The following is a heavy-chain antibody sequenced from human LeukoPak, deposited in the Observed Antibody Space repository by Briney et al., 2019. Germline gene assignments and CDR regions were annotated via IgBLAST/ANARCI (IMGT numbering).Heavy chain of an antibody. J-gene: IGHJ6*03. CDR2: IYYSGST. CDR3: ARRGYSYGPRNHYYYYMDV. Sequence: SETLSLTCTVSGGSISSYYWSWLRQPPGKGLEWIGYIYYSGSTNYNPSLKSRVTISVDTSKNQFSLKLSSVTAADTAVYYCARRGYSYGPRNHYYYYMDVWGKGTTVTVSS. D-gene: IGHD5-18*01. V-gene: IGHV4-59*01. CDR1: GGSISSYY.